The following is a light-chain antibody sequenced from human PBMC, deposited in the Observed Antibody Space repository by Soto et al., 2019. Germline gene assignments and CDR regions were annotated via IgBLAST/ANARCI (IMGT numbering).Light chain of an antibody. Sequence: DIQLTQSPSFLSASVGDRVTITCRASRGIISSLAWYRQKRGKALRLLICAASTLQSGVPPRFRGSESETELTLTISRLQPEDFATYYCQQLNSYPLFGRGTKVDIK. CDR2: AAS. CDR1: RGIISS. CDR3: QQLNSYPL. J-gene: IGKJ3*01. V-gene: IGKV1-9*01.